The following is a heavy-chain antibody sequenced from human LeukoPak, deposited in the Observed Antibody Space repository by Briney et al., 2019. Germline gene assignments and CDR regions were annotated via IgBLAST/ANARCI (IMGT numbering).Heavy chain of an antibody. V-gene: IGHV1-2*02. CDR1: GYTFTGYY. CDR2: INPNSGGT. D-gene: IGHD3-22*01. J-gene: IGHJ4*02. Sequence: ASVKVSCKASGYTFTGYYMYWVRHAPGQGLEWMGWINPNSGGTNDAQKFQGRVTMTRDTSISTAYMELSRLRSDDTAVYYCARIPLYYYDSSGYSPIFDYWGQGTLVTVSS. CDR3: ARIPLYYYDSSGYSPIFDY.